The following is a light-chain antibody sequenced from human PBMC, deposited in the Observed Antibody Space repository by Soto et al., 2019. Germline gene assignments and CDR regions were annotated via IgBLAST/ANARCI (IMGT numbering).Light chain of an antibody. CDR1: QSVSSN. Sequence: EIVLTQSPATLSLSPGERATLSCRASQSVSSNLAWYQQKPGQAPRLLIYGASTRATGIPARFSGSGSGTEFTLTISSLQPDDFATYYCQQYNSYSTWTFGQGTKVDIK. J-gene: IGKJ1*01. V-gene: IGKV3-15*01. CDR2: GAS. CDR3: QQYNSYSTWT.